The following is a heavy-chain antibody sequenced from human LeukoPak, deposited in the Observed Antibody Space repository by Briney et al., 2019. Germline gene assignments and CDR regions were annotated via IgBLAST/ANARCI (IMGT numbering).Heavy chain of an antibody. Sequence: SETLSLTCTVSGGSISSSSYYWGWIRQPPGKGLEWIGSIYYSGSTYYNPSLKSRVTISVDTSKNQFSLKLSSVTAADTAVYYCARCSSGPHFDYWGQGTLVTVSS. CDR1: GGSISSSSYY. D-gene: IGHD2-15*01. V-gene: IGHV4-39*01. CDR2: IYYSGST. CDR3: ARCSSGPHFDY. J-gene: IGHJ4*02.